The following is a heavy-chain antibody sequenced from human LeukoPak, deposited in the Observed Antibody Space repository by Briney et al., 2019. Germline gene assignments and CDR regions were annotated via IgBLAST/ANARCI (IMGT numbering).Heavy chain of an antibody. J-gene: IGHJ4*02. CDR2: IKEDGSEK. CDR3: ARDQFLDY. Sequence: PGGSLRLSCAASGFTFSYYCMSWVRQAPGKGLEWVANIKEDGSEKYYVDSVKGRFTISRDNAKNSLYLQMNSLRAEDTAVYYCARDQFLDYWGQGTLVTVSS. CDR1: GFTFSYYC. V-gene: IGHV3-7*01.